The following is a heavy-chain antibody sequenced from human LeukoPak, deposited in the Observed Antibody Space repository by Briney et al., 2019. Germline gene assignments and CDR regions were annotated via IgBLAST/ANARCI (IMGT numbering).Heavy chain of an antibody. D-gene: IGHD3-10*01. CDR1: GFTFSSYS. J-gene: IGHJ6*02. V-gene: IGHV3-21*01. CDR3: ARGRLMVRGVTHYTPYYYYGMDV. Sequence: GGSLRLSCTASGFTFSSYSMNWVRQAPGKGLEWVSSISSSSSYIYYADSVKGRFTISRDNAKNSLYLQMNSLRAEDTAVYYCARGRLMVRGVTHYTPYYYYGMDVWGQGTTVTVSS. CDR2: ISSSSSYI.